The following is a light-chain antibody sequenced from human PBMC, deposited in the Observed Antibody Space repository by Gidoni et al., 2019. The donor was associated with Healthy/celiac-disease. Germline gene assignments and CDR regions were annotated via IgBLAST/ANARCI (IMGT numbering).Light chain of an antibody. Sequence: EIVLTQSPGTLSLSPGERATLSCRASQSVSSSYLAWYQQKPGQAPRLLTYGASSRATGIPDRFSGSGSGTDFTLTISRLEPEDFAVYYCQQYGSSPQTFXQXTKLEIK. CDR1: QSVSSSY. CDR3: QQYGSSPQT. CDR2: GAS. V-gene: IGKV3-20*01. J-gene: IGKJ2*01.